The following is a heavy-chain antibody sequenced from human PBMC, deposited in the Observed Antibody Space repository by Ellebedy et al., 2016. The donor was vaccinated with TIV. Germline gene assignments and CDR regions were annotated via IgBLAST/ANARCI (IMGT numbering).Heavy chain of an antibody. CDR2: INAYNGNT. CDR3: ARRVVVVEHSWLDP. Sequence: AASVKVSCKASGYTFNTYGIGWVRQAPGQGLEWMGWINAYNGNTIYSQNFQGRLSMTMDTSTRTAYMELKSLRYDDTAVYYCARRVVVVEHSWLDPWGQGTLVTVSS. J-gene: IGHJ5*02. CDR1: GYTFNTYG. V-gene: IGHV1-18*01. D-gene: IGHD2-15*01.